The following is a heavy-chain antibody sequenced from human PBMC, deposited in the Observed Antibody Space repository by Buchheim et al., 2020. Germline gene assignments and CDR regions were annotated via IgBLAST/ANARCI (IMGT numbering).Heavy chain of an antibody. J-gene: IGHJ5*02. CDR2: INPNSGDT. V-gene: IGHV1-2*02. CDR3: SRASKFDNNRLPNDP. D-gene: IGHD2/OR15-2a*01. CDR1: GYTFTDHY. Sequence: QVQLVQSGADVKKPGASVKVSCKASGYTFTDHYIHWVRQAPGQGLEWMGWINPNSGDTNYAQKFQGRVTMTRDTSISTAYMELSGLISDDTAVYHCSRASKFDNNRLPNDPWGQGT.